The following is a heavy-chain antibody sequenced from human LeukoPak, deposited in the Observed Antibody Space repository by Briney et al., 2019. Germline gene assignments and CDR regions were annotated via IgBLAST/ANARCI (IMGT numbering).Heavy chain of an antibody. Sequence: GEPLHFPCKGSGYSFISTWVAWSGQMQGKGLDWMAIIYPGDSDTRTSPSFQGQVTISADKSISTAYLQWSSLKASDTAMYYCARWRGVTRSQGYFYYWGQGTLVTVS. D-gene: IGHD3-3*01. J-gene: IGHJ4*02. V-gene: IGHV5-51*01. CDR3: ARWRGVTRSQGYFYY. CDR1: GYSFISTW. CDR2: IYPGDSDT.